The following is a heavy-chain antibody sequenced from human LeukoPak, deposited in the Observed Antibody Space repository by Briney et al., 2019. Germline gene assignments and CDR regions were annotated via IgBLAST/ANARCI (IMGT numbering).Heavy chain of an antibody. CDR2: TYYRSKWYN. J-gene: IGHJ6*02. Sequence: QTLSLTCAISGDSVSSNSAAWNWIRQSPSRGLEWLGRTYYRSKWYNDYAVSVKSRITINPDTSKNQFSLQLNSVTPEDTAVYYCARDPGRFSTAAPGPCGMDVWGQGTTVTVSS. V-gene: IGHV6-1*01. CDR3: ARDPGRFSTAAPGPCGMDV. CDR1: GDSVSSNSAA. D-gene: IGHD6-13*01.